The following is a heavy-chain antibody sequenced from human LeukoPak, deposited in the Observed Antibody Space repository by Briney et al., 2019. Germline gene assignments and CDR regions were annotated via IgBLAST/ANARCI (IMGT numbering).Heavy chain of an antibody. J-gene: IGHJ4*02. CDR2: IKQDGSEK. V-gene: IGHV3-7*01. Sequence: GGSLRLSCAASGFTFSSYWMSWVRQAPGKGLEWVANIKQDGSEKYYVDSVKGRFTISRDNAKNSLYLQMNSLRAEDTAVYYCARVGSGWYKLFDYWGQGTLVTVSS. CDR1: GFTFSSYW. D-gene: IGHD6-19*01. CDR3: ARVGSGWYKLFDY.